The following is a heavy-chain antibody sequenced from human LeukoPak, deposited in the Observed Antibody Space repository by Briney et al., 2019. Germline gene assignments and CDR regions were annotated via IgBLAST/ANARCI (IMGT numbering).Heavy chain of an antibody. CDR1: GFSVTSYV. CDR3: VRDTSFKIDY. Sequence: PGGSLRLSCAVSGFSVTSYVMHWVRQAPGEGLVWVSRINHDGSDISYADSVKGRSTISRDSAKNSLYLQMNSLRVDDTAVYYCVRDTSFKIDYWGQGTLVTVSS. V-gene: IGHV3-74*01. J-gene: IGHJ4*02. D-gene: IGHD2-2*01. CDR2: INHDGSDI.